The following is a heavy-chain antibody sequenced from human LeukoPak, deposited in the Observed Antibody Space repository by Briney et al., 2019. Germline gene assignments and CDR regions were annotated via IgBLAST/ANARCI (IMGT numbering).Heavy chain of an antibody. CDR1: GFTVSSNY. CDR3: ARIQHDFWSGYSDNYYMDV. CDR2: IYSGGST. Sequence: GGSLRLSCAAYGFTVSSNYMSWVRQAPGKGLEWVSVIYSGGSTYYADSVKGRFTISRDNSKNTLYLQMNSLRAEDTAVYYCARIQHDFWSGYSDNYYMDVWGKGTTVTVSS. J-gene: IGHJ6*03. D-gene: IGHD3-3*01. V-gene: IGHV3-66*02.